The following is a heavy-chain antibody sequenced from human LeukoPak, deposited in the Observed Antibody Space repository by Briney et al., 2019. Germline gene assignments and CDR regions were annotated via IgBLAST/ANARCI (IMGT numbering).Heavy chain of an antibody. Sequence: GGSLRLSCAASGFTFNDYSMNWVRQAPGKGLEWVSQIENVGFTHYADSVKGRFTISRDNSENTIYLQMNSLRAEDTALYYCLGYGGNSFWGQGTLVTVSS. CDR2: IENVGFT. D-gene: IGHD4-23*01. J-gene: IGHJ4*02. CDR1: GFTFNDYS. V-gene: IGHV3-66*01. CDR3: LGYGGNSF.